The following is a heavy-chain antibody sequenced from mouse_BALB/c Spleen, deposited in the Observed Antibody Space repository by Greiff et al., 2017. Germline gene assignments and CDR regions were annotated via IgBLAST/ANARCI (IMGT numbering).Heavy chain of an antibody. CDR2: ISSGSSTI. CDR1: GFTFSSFG. J-gene: IGHJ4*01. V-gene: IGHV5-17*02. D-gene: IGHD1-1*01. CDR3: ARGYYGSSYAMDY. Sequence: EVQGVESGGGLVQPGGSLKLSCAASGFTFSSFGMHWVRQAPEKGLEWVAYISSGSSTIYYADTVKGRFTISRDNPKNTLFLQMTSLRSEDTAMYYCARGYYGSSYAMDYWGQGTSVTVSS.